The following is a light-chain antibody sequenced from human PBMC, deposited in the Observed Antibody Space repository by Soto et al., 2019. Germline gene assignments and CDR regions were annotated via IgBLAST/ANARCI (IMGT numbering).Light chain of an antibody. CDR1: QTITGTY. CDR3: QQYNNWPPIT. J-gene: IGKJ5*01. Sequence: EVVLTQFPGTLSLSPGERASLSCRASQTITGTYLAWYQQKPGQAPRLLIHGASTRATGIPDRFSGGGTGTEFTLTIRSLQSEDFAVYYCQQYNNWPPITFGQGTRLEIK. CDR2: GAS. V-gene: IGKV3D-15*01.